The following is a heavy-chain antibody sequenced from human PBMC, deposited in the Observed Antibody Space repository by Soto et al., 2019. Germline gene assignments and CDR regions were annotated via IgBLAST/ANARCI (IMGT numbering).Heavy chain of an antibody. CDR2: ISSSSSTI. Sequence: GGSPRLSCAASGFTFSSYSMNWVRQAPGKGLEWVSYISSSSSTIYYADSVKGRFTISRDNAKNSLYLQMNSLRAEDTAVYYCARDNAVAGAGSIDYWGQGTLVTVSS. CDR3: ARDNAVAGAGSIDY. J-gene: IGHJ4*02. V-gene: IGHV3-48*04. D-gene: IGHD6-19*01. CDR1: GFTFSSYS.